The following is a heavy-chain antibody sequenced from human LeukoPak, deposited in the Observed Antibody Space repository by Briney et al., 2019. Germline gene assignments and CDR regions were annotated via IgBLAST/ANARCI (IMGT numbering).Heavy chain of an antibody. Sequence: SETLSLTCTVSGGSISSGGYYWSWLRQHPGKGLEWIGYIYYSGSTNYNPSLKSRVTISVDTSKNQFSLKLSSVTAADTAVYYCARASMTTDAFDIWGQGTMVTVSS. D-gene: IGHD4-17*01. CDR1: GGSISSGGYY. J-gene: IGHJ3*02. V-gene: IGHV4-61*08. CDR2: IYYSGST. CDR3: ARASMTTDAFDI.